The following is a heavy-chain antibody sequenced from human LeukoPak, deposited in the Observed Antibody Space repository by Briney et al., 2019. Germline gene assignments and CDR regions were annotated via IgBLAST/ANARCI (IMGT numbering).Heavy chain of an antibody. Sequence: PSETLSLTCVVSGSSVSSSHWNLIRQRPGKGLEWIGCPSYTGKTYKTLSLTSRVLTWVNSSKNMFSLQLRSMTAADTAVYYCSEGYSEPFDHWGQRTLVTV. CDR2: PSYTGKT. CDR3: SEGYSEPFDH. J-gene: IGHJ4*02. D-gene: IGHD4-11*01. V-gene: IGHV4-59*02. CDR1: GSSVSSSH.